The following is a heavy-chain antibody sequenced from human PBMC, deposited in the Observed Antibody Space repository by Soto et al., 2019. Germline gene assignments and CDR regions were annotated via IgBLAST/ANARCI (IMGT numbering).Heavy chain of an antibody. D-gene: IGHD1-26*01. CDR1: GYTFTSYA. Sequence: QVQLVQSGAEVKKPGASVKVSCKASGYTFTSYAMHWVRQAPGQRLEWMGWINDGNGNTKYSQKFQGRVTITRDTSASTAYMELSSLRSEDTAVYYCARGGSLYWYFDLGGRGTLVTVSS. V-gene: IGHV1-3*01. J-gene: IGHJ2*01. CDR3: ARGGSLYWYFDL. CDR2: INDGNGNT.